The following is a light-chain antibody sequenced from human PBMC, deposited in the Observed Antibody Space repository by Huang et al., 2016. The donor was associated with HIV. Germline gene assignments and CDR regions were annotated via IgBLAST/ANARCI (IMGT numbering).Light chain of an antibody. J-gene: IGKJ2*01. CDR1: QDIGNF. CDR3: QQYHTSPPT. CDR2: ATS. Sequence: DIQMTQSPSSLSAFVGDRVTIPCRASQDIGNFLAWLQQKPGTAPQSLISATSSLQSGVPSRFSGSGSGTDFTLTISSLQPQDFATYYCQQYHTSPPTFGQGTKVEIK. V-gene: IGKV1-16*01.